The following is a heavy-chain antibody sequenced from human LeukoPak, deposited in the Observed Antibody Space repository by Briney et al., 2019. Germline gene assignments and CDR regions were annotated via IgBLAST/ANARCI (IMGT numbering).Heavy chain of an antibody. CDR2: ISSTSNHR. Sequence: PGGSLRLSCAASGFTFRSFSMTWVRQAPGKGLEWVAAISSTSNHRYHADSVKGRFSISRDNDKNSLFLQMNSLRAEDTALYYCATRVTVDPYEAFDIWGQGTMVTVSS. V-gene: IGHV3-21*06. D-gene: IGHD3-22*01. J-gene: IGHJ3*02. CDR1: GFTFRSFS. CDR3: ATRVTVDPYEAFDI.